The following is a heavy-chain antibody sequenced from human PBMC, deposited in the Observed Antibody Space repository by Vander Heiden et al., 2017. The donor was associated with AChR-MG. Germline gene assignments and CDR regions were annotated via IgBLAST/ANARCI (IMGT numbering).Heavy chain of an antibody. CDR3: ATGGVLYGSYYYMDV. CDR1: GYTFTGYY. D-gene: IGHD3-10*01. V-gene: IGHV1-2*02. Sequence: QVQLVQSGAVVKKPGASVKVSCKASGYTFTGYYMHWVRQAPGQGLEWMGWINPNSGGTNYAQKFQGRVTMTRDTSISTAYMELSRLRSNDTAVYYCATGGVLYGSYYYMDVWGKGTTVTVSS. CDR2: INPNSGGT. J-gene: IGHJ6*03.